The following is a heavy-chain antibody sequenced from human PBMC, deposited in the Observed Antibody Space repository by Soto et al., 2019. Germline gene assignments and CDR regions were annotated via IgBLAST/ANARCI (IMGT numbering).Heavy chain of an antibody. V-gene: IGHV3-30-3*01. J-gene: IGHJ4*02. CDR2: MSPSGAEK. D-gene: IGHD1-20*01. CDR3: ALDNIPGAPDYFDY. CDR1: GFNFRTNV. Sequence: QVQLVESGGDVVHPGTSLRLSCAASGFNFRTNVLHWVRQAPGKGLEWVAVMSPSGAEKYYTDSVKGRFTISRDNSCNTLYLEMNSLTSEDTAVYYCALDNIPGAPDYFDYWGQGTLVTVSS.